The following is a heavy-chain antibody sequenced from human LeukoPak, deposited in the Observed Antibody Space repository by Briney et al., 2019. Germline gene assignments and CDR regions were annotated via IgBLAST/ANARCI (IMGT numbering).Heavy chain of an antibody. CDR2: ISGSGGRT. CDR3: ARDGAPVHRWGSSSCFDY. Sequence: PGGSLRLSCAASGFTFSNYGMSWVRQAPGKGLEWVSTISGSGGRTYYADSVKGRFTISRDNSKNTLYLQMNSLRAEDTAVYYCARDGAPVHRWGSSSCFDYWGQGTLVTVSS. D-gene: IGHD6-13*01. V-gene: IGHV3-23*01. CDR1: GFTFSNYG. J-gene: IGHJ4*02.